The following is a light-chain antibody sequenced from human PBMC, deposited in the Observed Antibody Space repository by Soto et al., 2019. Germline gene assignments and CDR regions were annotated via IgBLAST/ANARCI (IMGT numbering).Light chain of an antibody. CDR2: AAS. CDR1: QGLNSY. CDR3: QQLNSYPHT. V-gene: IGKV1-9*01. Sequence: DIQLTQSPSFLSASVGDGVTITCRASQGLNSYLAWHQQKPGKAPKLLIYAASTLQSGVPSRFSGSGSGTEFTLTISSLQPEDFATYYCQQLNSYPHTFGQGTKVEIK. J-gene: IGKJ1*01.